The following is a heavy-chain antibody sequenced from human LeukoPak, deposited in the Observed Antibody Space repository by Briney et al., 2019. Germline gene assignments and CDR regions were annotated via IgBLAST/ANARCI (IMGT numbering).Heavy chain of an antibody. Sequence: GESLKISCKGSGYSFTSYWIGWVRQMPRKGLEWMGVIYPGDSDTKYSPSFQDQVTISADKSINTAYLHWRSLKASDTAMYYCARLSMIDTFDIWGLGTVVTVSS. V-gene: IGHV5-51*01. CDR3: ARLSMIDTFDI. CDR2: IYPGDSDT. J-gene: IGHJ3*02. CDR1: GYSFTSYW. D-gene: IGHD3-22*01.